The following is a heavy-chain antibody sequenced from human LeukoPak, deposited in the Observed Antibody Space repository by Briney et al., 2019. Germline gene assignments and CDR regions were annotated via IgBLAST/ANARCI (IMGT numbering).Heavy chain of an antibody. CDR1: GGSFSGYY. J-gene: IGHJ6*03. D-gene: IGHD5-24*01. CDR3: ARRVRKEMATNYYYYMDV. V-gene: IGHV4-34*01. CDR2: INHSGST. Sequence: MSSETLSLTCAVYGGSFSGYYWNWIRQPPGKGLERIGEINHSGSTKYNPSLKSRVTISVDTSKNQFSLKLNSVTAADTAVYYCARRVRKEMATNYYYYMDVWGKGTTVTISS.